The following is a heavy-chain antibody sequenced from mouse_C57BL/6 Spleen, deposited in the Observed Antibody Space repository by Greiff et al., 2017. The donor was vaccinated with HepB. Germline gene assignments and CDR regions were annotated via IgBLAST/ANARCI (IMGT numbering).Heavy chain of an antibody. V-gene: IGHV1-26*01. D-gene: IGHD3-2*02. CDR1: GYTFTDYY. CDR3: AREGGDSSGSLDY. J-gene: IGHJ2*01. Sequence: EVQLQQSGPELVKPGASVKISCKASGYTFTDYYMNWVKQSHGKSLEWLGDINPNNGGTSYNQKFKGKATLTVDKSSSTAYMELRSLTSEDSAVYNCAREGGDSSGSLDYWGQGTTLTVAS. CDR2: INPNNGGT.